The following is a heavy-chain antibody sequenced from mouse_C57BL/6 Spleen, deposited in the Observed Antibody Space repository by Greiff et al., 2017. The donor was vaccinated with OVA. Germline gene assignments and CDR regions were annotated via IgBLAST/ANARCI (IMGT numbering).Heavy chain of an antibody. CDR1: GYTFTDYE. J-gene: IGHJ2*01. CDR3: TRSTMVTTGRYYFDY. CDR2: IDPETGGT. V-gene: IGHV1-15*01. D-gene: IGHD2-2*01. Sequence: VQLQQSGAELVRPGASVTLSCKASGYTFTDYEMHWVKQTPVHGLEWIGAIDPETGGTAYNQKFKGKAILTADKSSSTAYMELRSLTSEDSAVYYCTRSTMVTTGRYYFDYGGQGTTLTVSS.